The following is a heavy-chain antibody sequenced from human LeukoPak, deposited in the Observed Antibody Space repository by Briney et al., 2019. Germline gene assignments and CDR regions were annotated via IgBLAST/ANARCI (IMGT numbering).Heavy chain of an antibody. CDR1: GGSISSNY. V-gene: IGHV4-59*01. Sequence: SETLSLTCTVSGGSISSNYWSWIRQPPGKGLEWIGYIYYRGSTNYNPSLKSRVTISVDTSKNQFSLKVSSVTAADTAVYYCARDTRGYCSSTSCYTGLFDPWGQGTLVTVSS. CDR2: IYYRGST. J-gene: IGHJ5*02. CDR3: ARDTRGYCSSTSCYTGLFDP. D-gene: IGHD2-2*02.